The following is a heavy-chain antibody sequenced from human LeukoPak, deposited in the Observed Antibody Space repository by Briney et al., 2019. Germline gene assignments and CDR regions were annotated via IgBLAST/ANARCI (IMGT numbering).Heavy chain of an antibody. CDR2: FDPEDGET. Sequence: GASVKVSCKVSGYTLTELSMHWVRQAPGKGLEWMGGFDPEDGETIYAQKFQGRVTMTEDTSTDTAYMELSSLRSEDTAVYYCATPDNWNPPGDYYFDYWGQGTLVTVSS. J-gene: IGHJ4*02. V-gene: IGHV1-24*01. D-gene: IGHD1-20*01. CDR3: ATPDNWNPPGDYYFDY. CDR1: GYTLTELS.